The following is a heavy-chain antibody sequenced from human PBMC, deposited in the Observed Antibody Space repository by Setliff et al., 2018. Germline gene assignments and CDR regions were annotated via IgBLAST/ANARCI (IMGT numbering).Heavy chain of an antibody. Sequence: PSETLSLTCTVSGASISSSSYYWAWIRQPPGRGLELIGSIFYGGSTYYNPSLKSRVTISVDTSKNQFSLKLSSVTAADTAVYYCAREPPDRNYYGSGSLDYWGQGTLVTVSS. CDR2: IFYGGST. CDR1: GASISSSSYY. J-gene: IGHJ4*02. V-gene: IGHV4-39*07. D-gene: IGHD3-10*01. CDR3: AREPPDRNYYGSGSLDY.